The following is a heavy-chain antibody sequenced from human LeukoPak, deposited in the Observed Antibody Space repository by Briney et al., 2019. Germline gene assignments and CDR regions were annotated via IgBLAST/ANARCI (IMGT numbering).Heavy chain of an antibody. CDR2: ISSSSRTI. CDR1: GFTFSSYS. J-gene: IGHJ4*02. V-gene: IGHV3-48*04. D-gene: IGHD2-21*01. CDR3: ARDLTYFGQGLDY. Sequence: GGSLRLSCAASGFTFSSYSMNWVRQAPGKGLEWVSYISSSSRTIYYADSVKGRFTISRDNAKNSLYLQMNSLRADDTAVYYCARDLTYFGQGLDYWGQGTLVTVSS.